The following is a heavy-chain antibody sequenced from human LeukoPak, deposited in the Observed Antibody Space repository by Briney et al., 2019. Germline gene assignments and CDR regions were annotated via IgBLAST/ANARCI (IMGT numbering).Heavy chain of an antibody. J-gene: IGHJ4*02. CDR1: GFTFSSYA. CDR2: ISGSGGST. V-gene: IGHV3-23*01. Sequence: PGGSLRLSCAASGFTFSSYAMSWVRQAPGKGLEWVSAISGSGGSTYYADSVKGRFTISRDNSKNTLYLQMNSLRAEDTAVYYCAKCGTGSTSCGREDYWGQGTLVTVSS. CDR3: AKCGTGSTSCGREDY. D-gene: IGHD2-2*01.